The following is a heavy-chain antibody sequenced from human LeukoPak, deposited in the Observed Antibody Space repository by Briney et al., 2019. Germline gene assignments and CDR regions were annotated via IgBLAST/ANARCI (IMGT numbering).Heavy chain of an antibody. V-gene: IGHV1-69*13. CDR1: GGTFSSYA. CDR3: ARTRTVLRYFDWLPTYFDY. D-gene: IGHD3-9*01. CDR2: IIPIFGTA. Sequence: SVKVSCKASGGTFSSYAISWVRQAPGQGLEWMGGIIPIFGTANYAQKFQGRVTITADESTSTAYMELSSLRSEDTAVYYCARTRTVLRYFDWLPTYFDYWGQGTLVTVSS. J-gene: IGHJ4*02.